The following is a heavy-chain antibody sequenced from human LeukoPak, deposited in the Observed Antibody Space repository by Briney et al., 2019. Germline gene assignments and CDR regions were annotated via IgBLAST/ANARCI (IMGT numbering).Heavy chain of an antibody. CDR2: IYYSGST. V-gene: IGHV4-59*12. CDR3: ARDWGNYGGNYFDY. D-gene: IGHD4-23*01. Sequence: ETLSLTCTVSGGSISSYYWSWIRQPPGKGLEWIGYIYYSGSTSYNPSLKSRVTISVDTSKNQFSLKLNSVTAADTAMYYCARDWGNYGGNYFDYWGQGTLVTVSS. J-gene: IGHJ4*02. CDR1: GGSISSYY.